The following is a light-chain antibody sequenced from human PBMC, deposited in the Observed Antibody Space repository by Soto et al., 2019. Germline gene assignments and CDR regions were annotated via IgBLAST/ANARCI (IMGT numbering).Light chain of an antibody. Sequence: DIQMTQSPSSLSASVGDRVTITCRASQTLKSYLNWYQHKPGKAPNLLIHDATTLHTGVPSRFSGSGSGTDFTLTISRLQPEDFATYDCQQSFVTPRTFGHGPKVDSK. J-gene: IGKJ1*01. CDR1: QTLKSY. V-gene: IGKV1-39*01. CDR2: DAT. CDR3: QQSFVTPRT.